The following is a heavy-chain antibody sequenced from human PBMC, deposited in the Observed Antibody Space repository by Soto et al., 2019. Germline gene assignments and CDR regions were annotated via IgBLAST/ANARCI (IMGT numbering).Heavy chain of an antibody. CDR1: GDSISSSNYY. Sequence: SETLSLTCAVSGDSISSSNYYWSWIRQPPGKGLEWIAEIDHSGSANYIPSLKSRVTISVDTSKNQFSLKLSSVTAADTAFYYCARGRSDGSNSHYFDGWGQGTRVTAPQ. V-gene: IGHV4-39*07. CDR3: ARGRSDGSNSHYFDG. CDR2: IDHSGSA. D-gene: IGHD1-26*01. J-gene: IGHJ4*02.